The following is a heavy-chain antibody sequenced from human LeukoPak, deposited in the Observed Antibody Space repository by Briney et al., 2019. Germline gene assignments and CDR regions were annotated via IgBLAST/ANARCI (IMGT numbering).Heavy chain of an antibody. Sequence: SETLSPTCAVYGGSFSGYYWSWIRQPPGKGLEWIGEINHSGSTNYNPSLKSRVTISVDTSKNQFSLKLSSVTAADTAVYYCARGRRFHYMDVWGKGTTVTVSS. V-gene: IGHV4-34*01. CDR1: GGSFSGYY. CDR3: ARGRRFHYMDV. J-gene: IGHJ6*03. D-gene: IGHD2/OR15-2a*01. CDR2: INHSGST.